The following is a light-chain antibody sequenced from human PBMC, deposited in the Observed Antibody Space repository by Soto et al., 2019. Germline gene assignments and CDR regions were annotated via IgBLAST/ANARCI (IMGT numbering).Light chain of an antibody. Sequence: QSVLTQPPSASGTPGQRVTISCSGSSSNIVTNHVYWYQHLPGTAPKLLIYRNSLRPSGVPDRFSGSKSGTSASLAISGIRSEDEADYYCAAWDDSLSGWVFGGGTKVTGL. J-gene: IGLJ3*02. V-gene: IGLV1-47*01. CDR1: SSNIVTNH. CDR2: RNS. CDR3: AAWDDSLSGWV.